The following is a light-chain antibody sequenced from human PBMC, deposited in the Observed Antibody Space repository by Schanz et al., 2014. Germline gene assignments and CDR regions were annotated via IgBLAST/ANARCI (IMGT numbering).Light chain of an antibody. Sequence: QSVLTQPPSASGSPGQSVTISCTGTSRDIGKYNYVSWYQQHPGKAPKLLIYDVTERPSGVPDRFSGSRSGSTASLTVSGLQAEDEADYYCSSYAGSNIPVFGGGTKLTVL. CDR3: SSYAGSNIPV. CDR2: DVT. J-gene: IGLJ3*02. V-gene: IGLV2-8*01. CDR1: SRDIGKYNY.